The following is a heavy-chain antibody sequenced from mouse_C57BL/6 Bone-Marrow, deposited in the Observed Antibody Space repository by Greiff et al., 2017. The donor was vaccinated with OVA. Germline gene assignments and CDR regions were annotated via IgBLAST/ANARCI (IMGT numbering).Heavy chain of an antibody. CDR3: ARHWWSYAGDAMDD. V-gene: IGHV5-6*01. Sequence: EVKLVESGGDLVKPGGSLKLSCAASGFTFSSYGMSWVRQTPDQRLEWVATIRSGGSYTYYTDSVKGRFTISRDNAKNTLYLQMSSLKSEDTAMYYCARHWWSYAGDAMDDWGQGTSVTVSS. D-gene: IGHD2-12*01. CDR2: IRSGGSYT. J-gene: IGHJ4*01. CDR1: GFTFSSYG.